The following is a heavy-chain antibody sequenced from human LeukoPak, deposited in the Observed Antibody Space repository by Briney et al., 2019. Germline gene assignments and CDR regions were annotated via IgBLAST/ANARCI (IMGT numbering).Heavy chain of an antibody. CDR1: GGSISSYY. Sequence: SETLSLTCTVSGGSISSYYWSWIRQPPGKGLEWIGYIYYSGSTNYNPSLKSRVTISVDTSKNQFSLKLSSVTAADTAVYYCARDHSSSARGYYFDYWGQGTLVTVSS. V-gene: IGHV4-59*01. D-gene: IGHD6-6*01. J-gene: IGHJ4*02. CDR2: IYYSGST. CDR3: ARDHSSSARGYYFDY.